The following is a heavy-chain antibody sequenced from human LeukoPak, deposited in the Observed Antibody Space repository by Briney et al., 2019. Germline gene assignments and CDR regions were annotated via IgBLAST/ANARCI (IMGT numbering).Heavy chain of an antibody. D-gene: IGHD4-17*01. CDR3: AKATTKYYFDS. J-gene: IGHJ4*02. V-gene: IGHV3-23*01. Sequence: PGGSLRLSCAASGFTFSSYAMNWVRQAPGKGLEWVSGISGGSSSTNYADSVKGRFTISRDNSKNTLYLQMNSLRADETAVYYCAKATTKYYFDSWGQGTLLTVSS. CDR1: GFTFSSYA. CDR2: ISGGSSST.